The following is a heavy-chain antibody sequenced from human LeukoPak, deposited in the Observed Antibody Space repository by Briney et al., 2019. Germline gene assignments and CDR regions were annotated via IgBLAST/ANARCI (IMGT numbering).Heavy chain of an antibody. J-gene: IGHJ5*02. CDR1: GFTFSSYS. V-gene: IGHV3-21*01. CDR2: ISSSSSYI. CDR3: ASGSGYPAPYNWFDP. D-gene: IGHD3-22*01. Sequence: YPGGSLRLSCAASGFTFSSYSMTWVRQAPGKGLEWVSSISSSSSYIYYADSVKGRSTISRDNAKNSLYLQMNSLRAEDTAVYYCASGSGYPAPYNWFDPWGQGTLVTVSS.